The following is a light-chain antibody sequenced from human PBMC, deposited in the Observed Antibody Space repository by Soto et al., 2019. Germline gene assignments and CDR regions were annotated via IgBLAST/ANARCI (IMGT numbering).Light chain of an antibody. V-gene: IGKV4-1*01. CDR2: WAY. Sequence: DRVMTQSPASLALSRGEMATINCQSSQSFVDSSNNRNYLAWYQQKPGQPPKLLIYWAYTRESGVPGRFRGSGSGTDFTLTINSLQAEDVAVYYCQQYYSTSSITFGQGTRLEIK. CDR1: QSFVDSSNNRNY. CDR3: QQYYSTSSIT. J-gene: IGKJ5*01.